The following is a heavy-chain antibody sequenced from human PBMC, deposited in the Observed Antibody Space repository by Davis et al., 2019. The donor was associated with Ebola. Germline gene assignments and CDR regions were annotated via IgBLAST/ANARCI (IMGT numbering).Heavy chain of an antibody. CDR2: INSDGSST. J-gene: IGHJ4*02. V-gene: IGHV3-74*01. CDR1: GFTFSSYW. CDR3: AKGSPVTTWGDDY. Sequence: GESLKISCAASGFTFSSYWMHWVRQAPGKGLVWVSRINSDGSSTSYADSVKGRFTISRDNAKNTLYLQMNSLRAEDTAVYYCAKGSPVTTWGDDYWGQGTLVTVSS. D-gene: IGHD4-17*01.